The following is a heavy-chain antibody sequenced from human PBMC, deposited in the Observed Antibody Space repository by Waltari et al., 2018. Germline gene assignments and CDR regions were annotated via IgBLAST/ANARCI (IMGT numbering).Heavy chain of an antibody. Sequence: QVQLQQWGAGLLKPSETLSLTCAVYGGSFSGYYWSWIRQPPGKGLEWIGEINHSGSTNYNPSLKSRVTISVDTSKNQFSLKLSSVTAADTAVYYCARIIGDSSSWRDYWGQGTLVTVSS. J-gene: IGHJ4*02. CDR1: GGSFSGYY. V-gene: IGHV4-34*01. CDR3: ARIIGDSSSWRDY. CDR2: INHSGST. D-gene: IGHD6-13*01.